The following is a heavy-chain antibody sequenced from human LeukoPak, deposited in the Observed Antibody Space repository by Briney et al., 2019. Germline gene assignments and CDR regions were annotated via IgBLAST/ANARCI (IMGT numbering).Heavy chain of an antibody. CDR3: TREGCGATSCYTNDY. CDR2: IKAKIHGETI. J-gene: IGHJ4*02. CDR1: GITLSDFW. D-gene: IGHD2-2*02. V-gene: IGHV3-15*01. Sequence: PGGSLRLSCAASGITLSDFWFSWVRQAPGKGLEWVARIKAKIHGETIDYAAPVRGRFIISRDDSRNTVYLQMNSLEAEDTAVYFCTREGCGATSCYTNDYWGQGTLVTVSS.